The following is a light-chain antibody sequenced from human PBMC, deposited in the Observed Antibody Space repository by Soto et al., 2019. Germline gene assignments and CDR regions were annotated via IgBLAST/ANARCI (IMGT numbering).Light chain of an antibody. J-gene: IGKJ1*01. Sequence: EIVMTQSPATLSVSPGERATLSCRASQSVSSKLAWYQQKPGQAPRLLIYGASTRATGIPARFSRSGSGTEFTLTISSLQSEDFAVYYCQQYNNWPRTFGQGTKVDI. V-gene: IGKV3-15*01. CDR1: QSVSSK. CDR3: QQYNNWPRT. CDR2: GAS.